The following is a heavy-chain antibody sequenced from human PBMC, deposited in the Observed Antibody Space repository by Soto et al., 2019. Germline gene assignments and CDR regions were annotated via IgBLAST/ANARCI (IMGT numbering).Heavy chain of an antibody. V-gene: IGHV4-59*01. J-gene: IGHJ4*02. CDR3: ARASGSYLHTIDDFDY. CDR2: IYNSGST. CDR1: GGSISSYY. D-gene: IGHD1-26*01. Sequence: QVQLQESGPGLVKPSETLSLTCTVSGGSISSYYWSWLRQPPGKGLAWIGYIYNSGSTNYNPSLKSRVTISADTSKNLCSLELSSVTAADTAVYYCARASGSYLHTIDDFDYWGQGTLVTVSS.